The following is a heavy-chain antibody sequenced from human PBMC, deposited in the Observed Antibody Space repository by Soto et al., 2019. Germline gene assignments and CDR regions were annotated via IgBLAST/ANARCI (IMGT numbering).Heavy chain of an antibody. V-gene: IGHV4-4*09. CDR2: ILNSGST. J-gene: IGHJ4*02. CDR1: GDSITNYQ. CDR3: AGDIRSGSYRFDY. D-gene: IGHD1-26*01. Sequence: QVQLQESGPGLVKPSETLSLTCTVSGDSITNYQWSWIRQSPEKGLEWIGYILNSGSTVYNPSLKCRVTISADSSRNQFSLKLTSVTAADTAIYYCAGDIRSGSYRFDYWGQGTLVTVSS.